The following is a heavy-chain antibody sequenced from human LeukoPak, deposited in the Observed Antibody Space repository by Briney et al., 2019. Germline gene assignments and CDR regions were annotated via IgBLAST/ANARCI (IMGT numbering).Heavy chain of an antibody. V-gene: IGHV3-23*01. J-gene: IGHJ4*02. Sequence: SGGSLRLSCAASGFTFSSYGVSWIRQAPGKGLEWVSADSVYGGGPYYADSVKGRFTMSRDNSKSTLYLQMDSLRVEDTAVYYCAKEDVGAAPDHWGQGTLVTVSS. CDR2: DSVYGGGP. D-gene: IGHD2-15*01. CDR1: GFTFSSYG. CDR3: AKEDVGAAPDH.